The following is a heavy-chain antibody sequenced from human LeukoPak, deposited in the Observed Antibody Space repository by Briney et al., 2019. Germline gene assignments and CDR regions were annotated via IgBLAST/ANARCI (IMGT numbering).Heavy chain of an antibody. Sequence: TGGSLRLSCAASGFSFRSHGMNWVRQAPGKGLEWVSGISPRGDITYYKDSVRGRFTISRDNFKNTVSLQLNSLRAEDTAVYYCARGPQPADYWGQGTLVTVSS. CDR3: ARGPQPADY. CDR1: GFSFRSHG. J-gene: IGHJ4*02. V-gene: IGHV3-23*01. CDR2: ISPRGDIT.